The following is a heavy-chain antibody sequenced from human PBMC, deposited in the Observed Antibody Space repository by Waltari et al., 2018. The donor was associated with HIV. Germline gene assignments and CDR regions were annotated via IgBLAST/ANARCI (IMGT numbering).Heavy chain of an antibody. CDR3: ATGGGTTSIQLYDLDV. CDR1: GYNLTELS. J-gene: IGHJ6*02. Sequence: QVQLIQSGAEVKKPGASVKVSCTVFGYNLTELSMHRVRQAPGKRLEWMGGVEHEDDETIYAHKFQGIVTMTEDTATDSAYIELRSLTSEDTAVYYCATGGGTTSIQLYDLDVWGQGTTVTVSS. CDR2: VEHEDDET. D-gene: IGHD1-26*01. V-gene: IGHV1-24*01.